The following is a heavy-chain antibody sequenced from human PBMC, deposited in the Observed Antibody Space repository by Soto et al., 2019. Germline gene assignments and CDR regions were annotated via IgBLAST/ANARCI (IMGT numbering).Heavy chain of an antibody. V-gene: IGHV3-21*01. CDR1: GFTFSSYS. CDR2: ISSSSSYI. J-gene: IGHJ4*02. Sequence: LRLSCAASGFTFSSYSMNWVRQAPGKGLEWVSSISSSSSYIYYADSVKGRFTISRDNAKNSLYLQMNSLRAEDTAVYYCARDPYSSSWSPFDYWGQGXLVTVSS. CDR3: ARDPYSSSWSPFDY. D-gene: IGHD6-13*01.